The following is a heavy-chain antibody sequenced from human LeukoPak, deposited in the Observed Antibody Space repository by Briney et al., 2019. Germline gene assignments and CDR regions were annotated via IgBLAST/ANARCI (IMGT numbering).Heavy chain of an antibody. CDR1: GFTVSSTY. Sequence: GGSLRLSCAASGFTVSSTYMSWVRQAPGKGLEWVSVIYSGGSTYYADSVKGRFTISRDNSKNTLYLQMNSLRTEDTAVYSCARGYCTSTSCYNDYWGQGTLVTVSS. J-gene: IGHJ4*02. CDR3: ARGYCTSTSCYNDY. CDR2: IYSGGST. V-gene: IGHV3-53*05. D-gene: IGHD2-2*02.